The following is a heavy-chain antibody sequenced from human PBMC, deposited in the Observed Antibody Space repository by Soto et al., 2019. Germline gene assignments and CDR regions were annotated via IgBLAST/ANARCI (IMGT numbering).Heavy chain of an antibody. J-gene: IGHJ6*02. V-gene: IGHV5-10-1*01. CDR1: GYSFTSYW. Sequence: GESLKISCKGSGYSFTSYWISWVRQMPGKGLEWMGRIDPSDSYTNYSPSFQGHVTISADKSISTAYLQWSRLRSDDTAVYYCAREGGYGLFYYYYYGMDVWGQGTTVTVSS. D-gene: IGHD5-18*01. CDR3: AREGGYGLFYYYYYGMDV. CDR2: IDPSDSYT.